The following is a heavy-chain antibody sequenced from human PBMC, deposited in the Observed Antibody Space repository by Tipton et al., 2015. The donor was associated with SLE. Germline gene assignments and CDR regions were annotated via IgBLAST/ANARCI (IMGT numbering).Heavy chain of an antibody. CDR1: GFTFSSYS. V-gene: IGHV3-48*01. Sequence: SLRLSCAASGFTFSSYSMNWVRQAPGKGLEWVSSISSSSSTIYYADSVKGRFTISRDNAKNSLYLQMNSLRAEDTAVYYCAREPSTRIALVYYGMDVWGQGTTVTVSS. D-gene: IGHD6-13*01. CDR3: AREPSTRIALVYYGMDV. CDR2: ISSSSSTI. J-gene: IGHJ6*02.